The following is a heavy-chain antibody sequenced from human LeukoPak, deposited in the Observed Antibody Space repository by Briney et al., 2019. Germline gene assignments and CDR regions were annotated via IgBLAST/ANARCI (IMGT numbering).Heavy chain of an antibody. J-gene: IGHJ3*02. CDR3: AREKTRLAAGDAFDI. CDR1: GYTFSTYG. CDR2: ISTYNGNT. V-gene: IGHV1-18*01. Sequence: ASVKVSCKPSGYTFSTYGISWVRQAPGQGLEWMGWISTYNGNTCYALKLQGRVTMTTDTSTSTAYMELRSLRSDDTAVYYCAREKTRLAAGDAFDIWGQGTMVTVSS. D-gene: IGHD6-13*01.